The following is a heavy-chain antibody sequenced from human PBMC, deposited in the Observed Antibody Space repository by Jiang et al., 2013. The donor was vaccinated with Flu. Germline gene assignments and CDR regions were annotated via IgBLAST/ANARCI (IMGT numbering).Heavy chain of an antibody. CDR2: IYYSGST. J-gene: IGHJ4*02. CDR1: GGSISSYY. Sequence: GSGLVKPSETLSLTCTVSGGSISSYYWSWIRQPPGKGLEWIGYIYYSGSTNYSPSLKSRVTISVDTSKNQFSLKLSSVTAADTAVYYCAGDPVGATFDYWGQGTLVTVSS. V-gene: IGHV4-59*01. D-gene: IGHD1-26*01. CDR3: AGDPVGATFDY.